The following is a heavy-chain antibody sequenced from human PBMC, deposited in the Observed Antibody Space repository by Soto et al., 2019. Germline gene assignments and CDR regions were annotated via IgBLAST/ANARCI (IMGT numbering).Heavy chain of an antibody. J-gene: IGHJ2*01. CDR1: GGSISSGGYY. CDR2: IYYSGST. V-gene: IGHV4-31*03. Sequence: QVQLQESGPGLVKPSQTLSLTCTVSGGSISSGGYYWSWIRQHPGKGLEWIGYIYYSGSTYYNPSLKSRVTISVDPSKNQFSLKLSSVTAADTAVYYCARDPSDYYDSSGRGYFDLWGRGTLVTVSS. CDR3: ARDPSDYYDSSGRGYFDL. D-gene: IGHD3-22*01.